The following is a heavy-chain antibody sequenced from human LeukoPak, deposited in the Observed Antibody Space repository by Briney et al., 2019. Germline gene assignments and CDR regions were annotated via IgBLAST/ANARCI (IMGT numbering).Heavy chain of an antibody. CDR3: AKGYTAMVFGWFDP. D-gene: IGHD5-18*01. Sequence: PGRSLRLSCAASGFTFDDYAMHWVRQAPGKGLEWVSGISWNSGSIGYADSAKGRFTISRDNAKNSLYLQMNSLRAEDTALYYCAKGYTAMVFGWFDPWGQGTLVTVSS. CDR2: ISWNSGSI. CDR1: GFTFDDYA. V-gene: IGHV3-9*01. J-gene: IGHJ5*02.